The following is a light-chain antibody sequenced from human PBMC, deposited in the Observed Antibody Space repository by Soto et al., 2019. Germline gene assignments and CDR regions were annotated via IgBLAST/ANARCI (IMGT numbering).Light chain of an antibody. CDR1: QSISSW. J-gene: IGKJ5*01. CDR2: KAS. Sequence: DIQMTQSPSTPSASVGDRVTITCRASQSISSWLAWYQQKPGKAPKVLIYKASSLESGVPSRFSGSGSGTEFTLTISSLQPDDFATYYCQQYNSYPTFGQGTRLEIK. CDR3: QQYNSYPT. V-gene: IGKV1-5*03.